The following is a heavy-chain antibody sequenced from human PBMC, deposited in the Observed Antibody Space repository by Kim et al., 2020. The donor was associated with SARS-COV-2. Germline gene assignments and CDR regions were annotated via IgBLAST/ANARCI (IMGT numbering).Heavy chain of an antibody. D-gene: IGHD4-4*01. CDR2: ISWNSGSI. CDR3: AKDYEYSNSGFVGAFDY. Sequence: GGSLRLSCAASGFTFDDYAMHWVRQAPGKGLEWVSGISWNSGSIGYADSVKGRFTISRDNAKNSLYLQMNSLRAEDTALYYCAKDYEYSNSGFVGAFDYWGQGTLVTVSS. J-gene: IGHJ4*02. CDR1: GFTFDDYA. V-gene: IGHV3-9*01.